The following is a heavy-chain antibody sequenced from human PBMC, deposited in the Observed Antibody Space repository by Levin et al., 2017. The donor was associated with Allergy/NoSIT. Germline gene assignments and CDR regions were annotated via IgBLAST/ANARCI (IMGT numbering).Heavy chain of an antibody. CDR2: IYPGDSDT. CDR3: ARSTYYDILTGYYKPSYFDY. D-gene: IGHD3-9*01. Sequence: GASVKVSCKGSGYSFTSYWIGWVRQMPGKGLEWMGIIYPGDSDTRYSPSFQGQVTISADKSISTAYLQWSSLKASDTAMYYCARSTYYDILTGYYKPSYFDYWGQGTLVTVSS. V-gene: IGHV5-51*01. J-gene: IGHJ4*02. CDR1: GYSFTSYW.